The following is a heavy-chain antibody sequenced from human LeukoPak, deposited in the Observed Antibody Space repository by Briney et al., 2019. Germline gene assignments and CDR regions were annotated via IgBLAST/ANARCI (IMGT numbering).Heavy chain of an antibody. Sequence: GGSLRLSCAASGFTFSSYSMNWVRQAPGKGLEWVSSISRSSSYIYYADSVKGRFTISRDNAKNSLYLQMNSLRAEDTAVYYCARDVAAAGTNYWGQGTLVTVSS. J-gene: IGHJ4*02. CDR2: ISRSSSYI. V-gene: IGHV3-21*01. D-gene: IGHD6-13*01. CDR3: ARDVAAAGTNY. CDR1: GFTFSSYS.